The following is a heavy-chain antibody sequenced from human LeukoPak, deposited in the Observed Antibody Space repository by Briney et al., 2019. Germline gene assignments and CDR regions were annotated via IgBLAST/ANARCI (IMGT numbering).Heavy chain of an antibody. CDR2: IKPSGGST. V-gene: IGHV1-46*03. Sequence: ASVKVSCKASGYTFTSYYMHWVRQAPGQGLEWMGMIKPSGGSTSYGQKFQGRVTMTRDTSTSTVYMELSSLRSEDTAVYYCARGIVGATPAFDIWGQGTMVTVSS. CDR3: ARGIVGATPAFDI. CDR1: GYTFTSYY. J-gene: IGHJ3*02. D-gene: IGHD1-26*01.